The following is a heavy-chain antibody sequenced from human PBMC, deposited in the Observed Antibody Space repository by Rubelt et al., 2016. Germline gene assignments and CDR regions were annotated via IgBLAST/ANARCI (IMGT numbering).Heavy chain of an antibody. D-gene: IGHD2-2*01. Sequence: SGSTNYNPSLKSRVTISVDTSKNQFSLKLSSVTAADTAVYYCARRGCIVVVPAAMLNYYYGMDVWGQGTTVTVSS. CDR2: SGST. CDR3: ARRGCIVVVPAAMLNYYYGMDV. J-gene: IGHJ6*02. V-gene: IGHV4-34*01.